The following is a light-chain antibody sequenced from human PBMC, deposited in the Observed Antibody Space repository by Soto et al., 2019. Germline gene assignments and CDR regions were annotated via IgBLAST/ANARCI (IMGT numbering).Light chain of an antibody. CDR1: QSVSSSS. V-gene: IGKV3-20*01. CDR3: QQYGISPPMYT. J-gene: IGKJ2*01. Sequence: EIVVTQSPGTLSLSPGERATLSCRASQSVSSSSLAWYQQKPGQAPRLLIYGASSRATGIPDRFSGSGSGTDFTLTINRLEPEDFAVYYCQQYGISPPMYTFGQGTKLEIK. CDR2: GAS.